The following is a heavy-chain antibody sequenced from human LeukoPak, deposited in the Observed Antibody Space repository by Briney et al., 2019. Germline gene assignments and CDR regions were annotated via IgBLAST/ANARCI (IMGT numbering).Heavy chain of an antibody. CDR3: ARGASGTLYDAFDI. V-gene: IGHV4-59*01. J-gene: IGHJ3*02. CDR1: GGSFSGYY. Sequence: PSETLSLTCAVSGGSFSGYYWTWIRQPPGKGLEWIGSIYYSGTTHSNPSLKSRATISVDTSKNHLSLKVNSVTAADTAVYYCARGASGTLYDAFDIWGRGTMVTVSS. CDR2: IYYSGTT. D-gene: IGHD1-26*01.